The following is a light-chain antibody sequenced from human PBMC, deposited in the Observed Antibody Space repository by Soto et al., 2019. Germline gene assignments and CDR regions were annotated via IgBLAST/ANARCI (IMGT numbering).Light chain of an antibody. V-gene: IGLV1-47*01. J-gene: IGLJ2*01. CDR3: AAWDHTVSGLV. CDR1: SANIGRNY. CDR2: RAD. Sequence: QSVLTQSPSPSGTPGQRVTISCSGSSANIGRNYVYWYQQFPGTAPRLLMYRADQRPSGVPDRFSGSKSGTSASLAISGLRTEDEAAYYCAAWDHTVSGLVFGGGTKLTVL.